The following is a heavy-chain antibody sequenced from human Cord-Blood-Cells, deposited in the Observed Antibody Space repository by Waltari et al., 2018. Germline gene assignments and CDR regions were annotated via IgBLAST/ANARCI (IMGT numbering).Heavy chain of an antibody. CDR3: ARRTPWVDY. CDR2: IYYSGST. D-gene: IGHD2-15*01. V-gene: IGHV4-39*01. Sequence: QLQLQESGPGLVKPSETLSLTCTVSGGSISSSSYYWGWIRQPPGKGLGWIGSIYYSGSTYYNPSLKSRVAISVDTSKNQFSLKLSSVTAADTAVYYCARRTPWVDYWGQGTLVTVSS. J-gene: IGHJ4*02. CDR1: GGSISSSSYY.